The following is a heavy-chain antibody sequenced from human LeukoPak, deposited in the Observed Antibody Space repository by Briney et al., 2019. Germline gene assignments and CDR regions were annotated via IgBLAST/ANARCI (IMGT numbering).Heavy chain of an antibody. J-gene: IGHJ4*02. CDR3: VRGNGYGGPHY. Sequence: GGSLRLSCAVSGFTFSSYWMHWVRQAPGKGLVWVSRIDRDGSRTNYADSVKGRFTISRDNGKNTLFLQMNSLRAEDAAVYYCVRGNGYGGPHYWGQGTLVTVSS. CDR2: IDRDGSRT. CDR1: GFTFSSYW. V-gene: IGHV3-74*01. D-gene: IGHD4-23*01.